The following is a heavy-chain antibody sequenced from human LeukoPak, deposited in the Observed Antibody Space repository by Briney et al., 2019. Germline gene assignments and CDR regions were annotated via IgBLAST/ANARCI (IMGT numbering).Heavy chain of an antibody. J-gene: IGHJ4*02. CDR2: INSDGSST. Sequence: PGGSLRLSCAASGFTFSNYWMHWVRQAPGKGLVWVSRINSDGSSTSYADSVKGRFTISRDNAKNTLYLQMNSLRAEDTAVYYCARSGLYYDSSGYHFDYWGQGTLVTVSS. V-gene: IGHV3-74*01. CDR1: GFTFSNYW. D-gene: IGHD3-22*01. CDR3: ARSGLYYDSSGYHFDY.